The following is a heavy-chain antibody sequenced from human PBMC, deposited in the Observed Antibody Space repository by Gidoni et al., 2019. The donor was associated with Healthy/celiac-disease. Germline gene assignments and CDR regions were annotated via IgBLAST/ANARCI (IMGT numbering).Heavy chain of an antibody. CDR3: ARSYPAYYDFWSGYSFDY. Sequence: QVQLQESCPGLVKPSETLSLTCTVSGGSISSYYWSWIRQPPGKGLEWIGYIYYSGSTNYNPSLKSRVTISVDTSKNQFSLKLSSVTAADTAVYYCARSYPAYYDFWSGYSFDYWGQGTLVTVSS. V-gene: IGHV4-59*01. D-gene: IGHD3-3*01. CDR1: GGSISSYY. J-gene: IGHJ4*02. CDR2: IYYSGST.